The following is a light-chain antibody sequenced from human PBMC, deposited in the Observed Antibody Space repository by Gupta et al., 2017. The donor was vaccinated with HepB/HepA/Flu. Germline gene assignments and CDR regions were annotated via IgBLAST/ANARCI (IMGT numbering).Light chain of an antibody. J-gene: IGKJ2*01. V-gene: IGKV2-28*01. CDR3: KNGLRPLYT. Sequence: EIVMTQSPLSLPVTPGESASISCRSSQSLLHGNGYNYLDWYLQKPGQSPQLLIDVASKRASGVPDRCSGSGSGTDFTPNISRVEAEDVGFYCCKNGLRPLYTFGQGTKLEIK. CDR1: QSLLHGNGYNY. CDR2: VAS.